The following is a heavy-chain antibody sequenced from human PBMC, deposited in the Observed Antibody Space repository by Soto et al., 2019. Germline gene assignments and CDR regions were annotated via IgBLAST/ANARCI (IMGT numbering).Heavy chain of an antibody. CDR3: ARGGRYLEWVPWFDP. D-gene: IGHD3-3*01. CDR2: MNPNSGDK. Sequence: QVQLVQSGAEVKRPGDSAKVSCTASGYTFASYNIYWVRQVKGQGTDWMGWMNPNSGDKGYAKTFHDRVIMPRDPTIKTAYLELTRLTSEDTAVYDCARGGRYLEWVPWFDPWGQGTLVTVSS. J-gene: IGHJ5*02. V-gene: IGHV1-8*01. CDR1: GYTFASYN.